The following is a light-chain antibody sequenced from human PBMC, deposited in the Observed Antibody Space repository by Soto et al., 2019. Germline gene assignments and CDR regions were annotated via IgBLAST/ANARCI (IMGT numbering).Light chain of an antibody. Sequence: EVVLTQSPGTVSLTPGERATLSCRASQSVSAMYLAWYQQRPGQAPRLLIRGASRRATGIPDRFSGSGSGTDFTLTISGLEPEDFALYFCQQYGSSPYTFAQGTRLDIK. J-gene: IGKJ2*01. CDR3: QQYGSSPYT. V-gene: IGKV3-20*01. CDR2: GAS. CDR1: QSVSAMY.